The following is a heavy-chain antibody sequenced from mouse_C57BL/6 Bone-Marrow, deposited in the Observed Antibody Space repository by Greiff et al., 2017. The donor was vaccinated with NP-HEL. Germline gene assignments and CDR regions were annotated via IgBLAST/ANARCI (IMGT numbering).Heavy chain of an antibody. CDR1: DYEFPSYY. V-gene: IGHV5-2*01. D-gene: IGHD1-1*01. CDR2: INSGGGGT. Sequence: EVMLLQSGAGLVKPGESVKLSCESNDYEFPSYYMYWVRQTPEKGLELVAAINSGGGGTYYTENLERRFIIARDNTNKTLYLQMSCLRSEDTAFYYCARHYYDYAMDYWGQGTSVTVSS. J-gene: IGHJ4*01. CDR3: ARHYYDYAMDY.